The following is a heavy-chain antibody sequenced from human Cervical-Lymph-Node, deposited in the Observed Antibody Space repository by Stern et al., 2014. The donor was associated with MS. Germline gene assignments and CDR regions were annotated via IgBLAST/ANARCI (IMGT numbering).Heavy chain of an antibody. Sequence: VQLEESGPEVMKPWPSVTLSCTASGFTFSTCHLYWVRMPPGPGHGRVGLGNLNDGNTDYAQDFQGRITMTRDTSTSTLYMELSSLRSEDTALYYCAREGVATPIHLKAFDLWGQGTMITVSS. V-gene: IGHV1-46*01. D-gene: IGHD4-23*01. CDR1: GFTFSTCH. CDR3: AREGVATPIHLKAFDL. J-gene: IGHJ3*01. CDR2: GNLNDGNT.